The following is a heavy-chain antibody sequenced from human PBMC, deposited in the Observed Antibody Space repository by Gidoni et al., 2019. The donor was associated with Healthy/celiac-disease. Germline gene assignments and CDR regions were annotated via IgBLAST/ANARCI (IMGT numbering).Heavy chain of an antibody. D-gene: IGHD7-27*01. Sequence: LRLSCAASGFTFSDYYMSWIRQAPGKGLEWVSYISSSGSTIYYADSVKGRFTISRDNAKNSLYLQMNSLRAEDTAVYYCASQNWASRAFDIWGQGTMVTVSS. V-gene: IGHV3-11*01. CDR3: ASQNWASRAFDI. CDR2: ISSSGSTI. J-gene: IGHJ3*02. CDR1: GFTFSDYY.